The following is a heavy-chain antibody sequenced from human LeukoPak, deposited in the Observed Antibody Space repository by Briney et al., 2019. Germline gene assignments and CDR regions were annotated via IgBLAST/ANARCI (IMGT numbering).Heavy chain of an antibody. V-gene: IGHV4-34*01. J-gene: IGHJ1*01. Sequence: SETLSLTCAVYGGSFSGYYWKWIRQPPGKGLDWIGEINHSGSTNYNPSLKSRVTISVDTSKNQFSLRLSSVTAADTAVYYCASTLVGAHSPFQHWGQGTLVTVSS. D-gene: IGHD1-26*01. CDR1: GGSFSGYY. CDR2: INHSGST. CDR3: ASTLVGAHSPFQH.